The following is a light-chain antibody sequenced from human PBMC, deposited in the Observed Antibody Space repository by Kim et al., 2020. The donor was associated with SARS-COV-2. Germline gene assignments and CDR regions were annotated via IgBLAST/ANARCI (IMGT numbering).Light chain of an antibody. Sequence: QAGLTQPPSVSKGLRQTATLTCTGNNNNVGNQGAAWLQQHQGHPPKLLFYANNNRPSGISERLSASRSENTASLTITGLQPEDEADYYCSAWDISLSAWVFGGGTKLTIL. CDR3: SAWDISLSAWV. CDR1: NNNVGNQG. V-gene: IGLV10-54*01. CDR2: ANN. J-gene: IGLJ3*02.